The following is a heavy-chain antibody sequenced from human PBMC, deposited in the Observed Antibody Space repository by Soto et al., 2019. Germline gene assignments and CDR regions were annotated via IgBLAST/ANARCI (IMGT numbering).Heavy chain of an antibody. CDR2: SSFDGTQQ. CDR3: AKQLRGSGWYPLDS. Sequence: GGSLRLSCTASEFSLSSSDMHWVRRAPGKGLEWLAVSSFDGTQQFYGDSVKGRFTVSRDNSNNTPYLEMNSLRTEDTAVYYCAKQLRGSGWYPLDSWGQGTPVTVSS. CDR1: EFSLSSSD. D-gene: IGHD6-19*01. V-gene: IGHV3-30*18. J-gene: IGHJ4*02.